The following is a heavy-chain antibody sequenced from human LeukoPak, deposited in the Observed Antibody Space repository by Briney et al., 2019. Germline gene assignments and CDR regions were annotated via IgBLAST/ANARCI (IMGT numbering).Heavy chain of an antibody. CDR3: ARDYGGTDWYFDL. V-gene: IGHV4-59*01. CDR1: GGSISNYY. Sequence: SETLSLTCTVSGGSISNYYWSWIRQPPGEGLELNEYIYYSGSTNYNPSLKSRVSISVDTSKNQFSLKLNSVTAADTAVYYCARDYGGTDWYFDLWGRGTLVTVSS. J-gene: IGHJ2*01. CDR2: IYYSGST. D-gene: IGHD4-23*01.